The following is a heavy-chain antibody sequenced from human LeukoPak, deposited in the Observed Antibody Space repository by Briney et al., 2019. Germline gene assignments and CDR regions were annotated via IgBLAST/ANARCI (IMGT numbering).Heavy chain of an antibody. CDR2: IRSSSSYI. J-gene: IGHJ4*02. Sequence: GGSLRLSCAASGFTFSSYSMNWVRQAPGKGLEWVSSIRSSSSYIYYADSVKGRFNISRDNAKNSLYLQMNSLRAEDTAVYYCARDVAAGTFDYWGQGTLATVSS. V-gene: IGHV3-21*01. CDR1: GFTFSSYS. D-gene: IGHD6-13*01. CDR3: ARDVAAGTFDY.